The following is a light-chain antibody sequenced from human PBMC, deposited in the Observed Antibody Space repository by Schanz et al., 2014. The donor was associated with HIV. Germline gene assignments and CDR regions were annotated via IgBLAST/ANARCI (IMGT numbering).Light chain of an antibody. J-gene: IGLJ1*01. V-gene: IGLV1-44*01. CDR1: SSNIGSNT. Sequence: QSVLTQPPSTSGTPGQRVTISCSGSSSNIGSNTVNWYQQLPGTAPKLLIYSNNQRPSGVPDRFSGSKSGTSASLAISGLQSEDEVDYYCQSYDSSLSGFVFATGTKLTVL. CDR2: SNN. CDR3: QSYDSSLSGFV.